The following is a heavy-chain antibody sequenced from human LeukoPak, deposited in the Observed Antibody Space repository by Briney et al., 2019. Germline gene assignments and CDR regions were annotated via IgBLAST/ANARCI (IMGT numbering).Heavy chain of an antibody. D-gene: IGHD5-18*01. CDR1: GGSISSFY. V-gene: IGHV4-59*08. Sequence: SETLSLTCTVSGGSISSFYWSWIRQPPGKGLEWIGYIYYSGSTNYNPSLKSRVTISVDTSKNQFSLKLRSVTAADTAVYYCARHVGYGNNWFDPWGQGTLVTVSS. CDR3: ARHVGYGNNWFDP. J-gene: IGHJ5*02. CDR2: IYYSGST.